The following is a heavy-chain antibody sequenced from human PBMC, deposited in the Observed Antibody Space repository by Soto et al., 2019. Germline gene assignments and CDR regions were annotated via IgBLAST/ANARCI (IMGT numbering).Heavy chain of an antibody. J-gene: IGHJ4*02. CDR3: AREEEQWLPYFDY. CDR2: IWYDGSNK. D-gene: IGHD6-19*01. V-gene: IGHV3-33*01. CDR1: GFTFSSYG. Sequence: PGGSLRLSCAASGFTFSSYGMHWVRQAPGKGLEWVAVIWYDGSNKYYADSVKGRFTISRDNSKNTLYLQMNSLRAEDTAVYYCAREEEQWLPYFDYWGQGTLVTVSS.